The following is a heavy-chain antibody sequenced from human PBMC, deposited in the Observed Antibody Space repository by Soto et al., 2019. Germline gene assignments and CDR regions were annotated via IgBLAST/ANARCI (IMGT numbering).Heavy chain of an antibody. Sequence: ASVKVSCKASGYTFTSYYMHWVRQAPGQGLEWMGIINPSGGSTSYAQKFQGRVTMTRDTSTSTVYMELSSLRSEDTAVYYCARDNYGSGIGPDYYYYMDVWGKGTTVTVSS. CDR2: INPSGGST. J-gene: IGHJ6*03. CDR1: GYTFTSYY. D-gene: IGHD3-10*01. V-gene: IGHV1-46*03. CDR3: ARDNYGSGIGPDYYYYMDV.